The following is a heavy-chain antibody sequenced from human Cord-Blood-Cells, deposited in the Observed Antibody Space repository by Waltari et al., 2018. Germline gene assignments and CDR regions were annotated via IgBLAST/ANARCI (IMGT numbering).Heavy chain of an antibody. Sequence: QVQLQQWGAGLLKPSETLSLTCAVYGGSFSVYYWSWIRQPPGKGLEWIGEINHSGSTNYNPSRKSRVTISVDTSKNQFSLKLSSVTAADTAVYYCARGRSGYYYPDYWGQGTLVTVSS. CDR2: INHSGST. CDR1: GGSFSVYY. V-gene: IGHV4-34*01. D-gene: IGHD3-3*01. CDR3: ARGRSGYYYPDY. J-gene: IGHJ4*02.